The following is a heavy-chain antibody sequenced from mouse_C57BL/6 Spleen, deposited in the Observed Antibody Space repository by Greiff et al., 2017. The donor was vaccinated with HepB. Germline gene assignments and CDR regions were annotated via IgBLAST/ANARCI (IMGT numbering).Heavy chain of an antibody. CDR3: ARFYYYAMDY. J-gene: IGHJ4*01. CDR1: GYTFTSYW. Sequence: QVQLQQPGAELVRPGSSVKLSCKASGYTFTSYWMDWVKQRPGQGLEWIGSIYPSDSETHYNQKFKDKATLTVDKSSSTAYMQLSSLTSEDSAVYYCARFYYYAMDYWGQGTSVTVSS. V-gene: IGHV1-61*01. CDR2: IYPSDSET.